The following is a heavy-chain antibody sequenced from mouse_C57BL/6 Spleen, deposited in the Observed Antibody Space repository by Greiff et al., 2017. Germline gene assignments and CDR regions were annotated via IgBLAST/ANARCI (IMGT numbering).Heavy chain of an antibody. J-gene: IGHJ4*01. CDR3: ASITTVVPYYAMDY. CDR1: GFSLTSYG. CDR2: IWSGGST. D-gene: IGHD1-1*01. Sequence: VQRVESGPGLVQPSQSLSITCTVSGFSLTSYGVHWVRQSPGKGLEWLGVIWSGGSTDYNAAFISRLSISKDNSKSQVFFKMNSLQADDTAIYYCASITTVVPYYAMDYWGQGTSVTVSS. V-gene: IGHV2-2*01.